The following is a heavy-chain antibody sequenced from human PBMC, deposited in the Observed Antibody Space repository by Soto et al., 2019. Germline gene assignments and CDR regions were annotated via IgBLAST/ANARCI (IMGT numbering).Heavy chain of an antibody. V-gene: IGHV3-11*01. CDR1: ELTFGDPS. CDR3: AREISYVSGGHLYYGMDV. Sequence: GGSLELSGAARELTFGDPSMAWFGQAPGKELKIFAHRRERGFSKDKETSVKGGLSIFRGNPKNLLFLQMFFLRAQDTAVYYCAREISYVSGGHLYYGMDVLGQGTAVTVSS. J-gene: IGHJ6*01. CDR2: RRERGFSK. D-gene: IGHD3-16*01.